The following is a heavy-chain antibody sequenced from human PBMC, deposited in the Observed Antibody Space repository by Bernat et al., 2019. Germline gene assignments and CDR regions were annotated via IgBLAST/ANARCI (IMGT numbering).Heavy chain of an antibody. CDR3: AGGGSYPF. CDR2: ISNNGGST. D-gene: IGHD1-26*01. Sequence: EVQLVESGGGLVQPGGSLRLSCAASGFTFSSYAMYWVRQAPGKGLEYVSAISNNGGSTYYAISVKGRFTISRDNSKNTLYLQMGSLRAEDMAVYYGAGGGSYPFWGQGTLVTVSS. CDR1: GFTFSSYA. J-gene: IGHJ4*02. V-gene: IGHV3-64*01.